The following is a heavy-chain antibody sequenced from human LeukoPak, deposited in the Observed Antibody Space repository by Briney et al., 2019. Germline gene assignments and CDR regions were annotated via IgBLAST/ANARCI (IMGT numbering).Heavy chain of an antibody. CDR3: ARIDYSRGGNFDY. V-gene: IGHV3-74*01. CDR2: INTDGSST. CDR1: GFTFSSYW. J-gene: IGHJ4*02. Sequence: GGSLRLSCAASGFTFSSYWMHWVRQAPGKGLVWVSRINTDGSSTSYADSVKGRFTISRDNAKNTLYLQMNSLRAEDTAVYYCARIDYSRGGNFDYWGQGTLVTVSS. D-gene: IGHD4-11*01.